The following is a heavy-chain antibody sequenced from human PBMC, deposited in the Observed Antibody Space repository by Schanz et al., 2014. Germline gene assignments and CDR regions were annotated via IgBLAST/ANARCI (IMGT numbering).Heavy chain of an antibody. D-gene: IGHD7-27*01. V-gene: IGHV3-48*04. Sequence: EVQLLESGGGLVQPGGSLRLSCAASGFTFSIYGMNWIRQAPGKGLEWLSYISRDGTTSYYADSVKGRFTISRDNAKNSLYLEMTSLRGEDTAVYYCARENLNWEAFDIWGQGTVVTVSS. CDR1: GFTFSIYG. CDR3: ARENLNWEAFDI. CDR2: ISRDGTTS. J-gene: IGHJ3*02.